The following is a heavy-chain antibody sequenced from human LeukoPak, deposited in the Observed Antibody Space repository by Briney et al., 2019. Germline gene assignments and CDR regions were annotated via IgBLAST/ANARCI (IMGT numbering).Heavy chain of an antibody. D-gene: IGHD5-18*01. CDR1: GFTFSNYG. CDR3: AKEFGGYAYGAFFDY. J-gene: IGHJ4*02. V-gene: IGHV3-30*18. CDR2: VSYDGSTK. Sequence: GGSLRLSCAVSGFTFSNYGMQWVRQAPGKGLEWVAVVSYDGSTKYYEDSVKGRFTISRDNSRNTLYLQMDSLRPEDTAVYYCAKEFGGYAYGAFFDYWGQGTLVTVSS.